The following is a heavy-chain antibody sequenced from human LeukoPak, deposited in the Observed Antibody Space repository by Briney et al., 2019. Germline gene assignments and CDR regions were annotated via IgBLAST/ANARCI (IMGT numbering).Heavy chain of an antibody. Sequence: GASVKVSCKASGYTFTSYDIHWVRQATGQGLEWMGRVNPNRGDTDYAQKFQGRVTMTRDTSISAAYMELSSLRSEDTAVYYCATVRGPMIVVVAFDIWGQGTMVTVSS. CDR3: ATVRGPMIVVVAFDI. V-gene: IGHV1-8*01. D-gene: IGHD3-22*01. CDR2: VNPNRGDT. J-gene: IGHJ3*02. CDR1: GYTFTSYD.